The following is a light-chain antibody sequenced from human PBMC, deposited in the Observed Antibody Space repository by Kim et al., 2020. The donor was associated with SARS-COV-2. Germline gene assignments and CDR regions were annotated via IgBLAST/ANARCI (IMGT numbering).Light chain of an antibody. Sequence: PGERATLSCRASQSVSSSYLAWYQQKPGQAPRLLIYGTSSRATGIPDRFSGSGSGTDFTLTISRLEPEDFAVYYCQQYGSSPPLYTFGQGTKLEI. V-gene: IGKV3-20*01. CDR3: QQYGSSPPLYT. CDR2: GTS. CDR1: QSVSSSY. J-gene: IGKJ2*01.